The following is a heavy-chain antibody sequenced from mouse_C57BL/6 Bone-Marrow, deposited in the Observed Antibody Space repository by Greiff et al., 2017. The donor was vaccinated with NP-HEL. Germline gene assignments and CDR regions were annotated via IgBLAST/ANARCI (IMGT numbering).Heavy chain of an antibody. D-gene: IGHD2-3*01. CDR1: GYTFTSYG. J-gene: IGHJ2*01. Sequence: VQLQQSGAELARPGASVKLSCKASGYTFTSYGISWVKQRTGQGLEWIGEIYPRSGNTYYNEKFKGKATLTADKSSSTAYMELRSLTSEDSAVYFCARTVYDGYFDYWGKGTTLTVSS. CDR2: IYPRSGNT. V-gene: IGHV1-81*01. CDR3: ARTVYDGYFDY.